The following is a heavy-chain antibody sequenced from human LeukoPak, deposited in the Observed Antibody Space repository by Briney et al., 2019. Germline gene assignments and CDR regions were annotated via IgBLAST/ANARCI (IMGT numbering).Heavy chain of an antibody. J-gene: IGHJ4*02. CDR2: ISSNGGST. CDR3: ARGQGKIVGATENDY. CDR1: GFTFSSYA. Sequence: GGSLRPSCAASGFTFSSYAMHWVRQAPGKGLEYVSAISSNGGSTYYANSVKGRFTISRDNSKNTLYLQMGSLRAEDMAVYYCARGQGKIVGATENDYWGQGTLVTVSS. V-gene: IGHV3-64*01. D-gene: IGHD1-26*01.